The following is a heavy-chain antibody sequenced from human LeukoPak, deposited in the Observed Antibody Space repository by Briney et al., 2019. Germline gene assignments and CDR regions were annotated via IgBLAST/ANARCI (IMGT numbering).Heavy chain of an antibody. D-gene: IGHD5-24*01. V-gene: IGHV1-69*13. Sequence: ASVKVSCKASGGTFSSYAISWVRQAPGQGLEWMGGIIPIFGTANYAQKFQGRVTITADESTSTAYMELSSLRSEDTAVYYCAREMATIGEFGYWGQGTLVTVAS. CDR1: GGTFSSYA. J-gene: IGHJ4*02. CDR3: AREMATIGEFGY. CDR2: IIPIFGTA.